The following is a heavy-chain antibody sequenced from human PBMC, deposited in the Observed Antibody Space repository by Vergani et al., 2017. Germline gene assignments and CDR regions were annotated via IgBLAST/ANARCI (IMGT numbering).Heavy chain of an antibody. D-gene: IGHD3-16*01. V-gene: IGHV3-33*08. Sequence: VQLVESGGGVVRPGGSLRLSCAASGFTFDDYGMSWVRQAPGKGLEWVAVIWYDGSNKYYADSVKGRFTISRDNSKNTLYLQMNSLRAEDTAVYYCANGGYYYYYMDVWGKGTTVTVSS. J-gene: IGHJ6*03. CDR1: GFTFDDYG. CDR3: ANGGYYYYYMDV. CDR2: IWYDGSNK.